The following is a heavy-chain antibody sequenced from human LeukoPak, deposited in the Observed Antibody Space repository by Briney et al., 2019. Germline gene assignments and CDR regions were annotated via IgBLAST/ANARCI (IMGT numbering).Heavy chain of an antibody. CDR3: ARDTNGDGWFDP. D-gene: IGHD4-17*01. J-gene: IGHJ5*02. CDR1: GFSFSRYT. CDR2: ISSSGSTI. Sequence: GGSLRLSCAASGFSFSRYTMNWVRQAPGKGLEWVSYISSSGSTIYYADSVKGRFTISRDNAKNSLYLQMNSLRAEDTSVYYCARDTNGDGWFDPWGQGTLVTVSS. V-gene: IGHV3-48*04.